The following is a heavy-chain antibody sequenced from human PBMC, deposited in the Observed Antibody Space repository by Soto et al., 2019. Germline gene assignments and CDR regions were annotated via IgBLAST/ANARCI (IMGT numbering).Heavy chain of an antibody. CDR2: IIPYYNTL. V-gene: IGHV1-69*01. D-gene: IGHD6-13*01. CDR1: EGTFNSYA. J-gene: IGHJ4*02. Sequence: QAQVVQSGAEVRKPGSSVKLSCKASEGTFNSYAIAWVRQAPGQGLEWMGGIIPYYNTLNYAQKFQDRVTITADDSTNTVYMELISLRSDDTAVYFCASGASRWYPYFFDNWAQGTLVTVSS. CDR3: ASGASRWYPYFFDN.